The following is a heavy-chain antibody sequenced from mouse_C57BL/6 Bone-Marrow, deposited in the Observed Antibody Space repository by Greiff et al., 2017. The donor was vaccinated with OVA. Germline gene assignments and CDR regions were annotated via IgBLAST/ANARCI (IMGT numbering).Heavy chain of an antibody. Sequence: EVQGVESGGGLVQPGESLKLSCESNDYAFPSHDMSWVRQTPEQSLELVAAINSDGGSTYYPDTMERRFIIARDNTKKTPYLQMSSLRSEDTALYYCARHDDYDGFAYWGQGTLVTVSA. J-gene: IGHJ3*01. D-gene: IGHD2-4*01. CDR1: DYAFPSHD. CDR3: ARHDDYDGFAY. V-gene: IGHV5-2*01. CDR2: INSDGGST.